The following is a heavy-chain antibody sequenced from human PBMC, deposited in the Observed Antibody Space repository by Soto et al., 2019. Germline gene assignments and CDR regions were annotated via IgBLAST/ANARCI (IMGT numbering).Heavy chain of an antibody. CDR2: IIPILGIA. V-gene: IGHV1-69*02. D-gene: IGHD4-17*01. J-gene: IGHJ5*02. CDR3: ARVFSKVTRHEYWFAP. Sequence: QVQLVQSGAEVKKPGSSVKVSCKASGGTFSSYTISWVRQAPGQGLEWMGRIIPILGIANYAQKFQGRVTINXXKXTXXGYMVLSSLRSEDTAVYYCARVFSKVTRHEYWFAPWGQGTLVTVSS. CDR1: GGTFSSYT.